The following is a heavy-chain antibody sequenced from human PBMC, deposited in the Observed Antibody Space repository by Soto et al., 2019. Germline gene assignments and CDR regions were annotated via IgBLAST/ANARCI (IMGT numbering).Heavy chain of an antibody. CDR1: GFTFSSYW. D-gene: IGHD3-10*01. Sequence: EVQLVESGGGLVQPGGSLRLSCAASGFTFSSYWMSWVRQAPGKGLEWVANIKQDGSEKYYVDSVKGRFTISRDNAKNSLYLQMNSLRAEDTAVYYCAREGLRRVMSCYGMDVWGQGTTVTVSS. CDR3: AREGLRRVMSCYGMDV. J-gene: IGHJ6*02. V-gene: IGHV3-7*04. CDR2: IKQDGSEK.